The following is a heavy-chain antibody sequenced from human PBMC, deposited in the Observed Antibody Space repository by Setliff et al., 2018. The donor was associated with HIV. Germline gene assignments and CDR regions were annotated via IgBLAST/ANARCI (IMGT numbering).Heavy chain of an antibody. CDR3: ARGVFLSGSGWYIVYYFDY. Sequence: ASVKVSCKTSGYTFISYGINWVRQAPGQGLEWMGLINPSGGRTSYAQKFQGRLTMTKDTSRSTVYMELSSLRSEDTAVYYCARGVFLSGSGWYIVYYFDYWGQGTLVTVSS. J-gene: IGHJ4*02. V-gene: IGHV1-46*03. D-gene: IGHD6-19*01. CDR1: GYTFISYG. CDR2: INPSGGRT.